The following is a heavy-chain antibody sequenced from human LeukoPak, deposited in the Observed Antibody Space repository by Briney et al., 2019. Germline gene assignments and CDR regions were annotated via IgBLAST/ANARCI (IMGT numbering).Heavy chain of an antibody. CDR1: GGSVSSGSYY. V-gene: IGHV4-61*01. Sequence: PSETLSLTCIVSGGSVSSGSYYWSWIRQPPGKGLEWIGYIYYSGSTNYNPSLKSRVTISVDTSKNQFSLNLSSVTAADTAVYYCASGYSYGYVRIWGQGTLVTVSS. CDR2: IYYSGST. J-gene: IGHJ4*02. D-gene: IGHD5-18*01. CDR3: ASGYSYGYVRI.